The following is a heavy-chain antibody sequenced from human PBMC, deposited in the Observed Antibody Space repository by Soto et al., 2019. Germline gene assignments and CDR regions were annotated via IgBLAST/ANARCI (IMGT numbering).Heavy chain of an antibody. Sequence: PSETLSLTCTVSGGSISSYYWSWIRQPPGKGLEWIGYIYYSGSTNYNPSLRSRVTISVDTSKNQFSLKLSSVTAADTAVYYCARDSGSLSITGTTSHYMDVWGKGTTVTVSS. D-gene: IGHD1-7*01. V-gene: IGHV4-59*01. CDR2: IYYSGST. CDR1: GGSISSYY. J-gene: IGHJ6*03. CDR3: ARDSGSLSITGTTSHYMDV.